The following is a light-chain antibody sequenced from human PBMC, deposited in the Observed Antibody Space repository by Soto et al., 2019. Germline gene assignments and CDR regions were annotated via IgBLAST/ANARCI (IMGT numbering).Light chain of an antibody. V-gene: IGKV1-6*01. CDR2: AAS. CDR3: LQDYKFPRR. CDR1: QGIGND. Sequence: AIQMTQSPSSLSASVGDRVTITCRASQGIGNDLAWYQQRPGKAPKLLIYAASSVQSGVPSRFSGSGSGTEFKLTISSLQPGEWATYYCLQDYKFPRRFGGGTKVEIK. J-gene: IGKJ4*02.